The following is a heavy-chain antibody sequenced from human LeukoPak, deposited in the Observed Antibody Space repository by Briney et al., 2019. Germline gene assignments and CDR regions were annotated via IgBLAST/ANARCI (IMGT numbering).Heavy chain of an antibody. D-gene: IGHD3-9*01. V-gene: IGHV1-18*01. CDR2: ISAYNGNT. CDR1: GYSFSSYG. Sequence: GASVKVSCKASGYSFSSYGISWVRQAPGQGLEWMGWISAYNGNTNYAQKLQGRVTMTTDTSTSTAYMELRSLTSDDTAVYYCVRHRRPYDILTGLVSLDVWGKGTMVTVSS. CDR3: VRHRRPYDILTGLVSLDV. J-gene: IGHJ6*04.